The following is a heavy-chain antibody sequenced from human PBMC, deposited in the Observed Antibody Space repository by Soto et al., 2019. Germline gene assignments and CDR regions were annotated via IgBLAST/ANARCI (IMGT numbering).Heavy chain of an antibody. D-gene: IGHD3-9*01. CDR3: ARVVRYFDTPYGMDV. Sequence: GGSLRLSCASTGFTFSSDAISWVRQAPRKGLEWVSGIGGSGGNTYYADSVKGRFTISRDNSKNTLFLQMNSLRAEDTAEYYCARVVRYFDTPYGMDVWGQGTTVTVSS. CDR1: GFTFSSDA. V-gene: IGHV3-23*01. J-gene: IGHJ6*02. CDR2: IGGSGGNT.